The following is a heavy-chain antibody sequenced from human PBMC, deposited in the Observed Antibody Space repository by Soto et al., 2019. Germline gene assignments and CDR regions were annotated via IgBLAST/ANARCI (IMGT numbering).Heavy chain of an antibody. Sequence: QVQLVQSGAEEKKPGASVKVSCKASGYTFTGYAMHWVRQAPGQRLEWMGWINAGNGNTKYSQKFQGRVTITSDTSASPAYMELRSLRSQATAVYYCARAVAVPADFASWGQGTLVTVSS. V-gene: IGHV1-3*05. J-gene: IGHJ4*02. CDR3: ARAVAVPADFAS. CDR1: GYTFTGYA. CDR2: INAGNGNT. D-gene: IGHD6-19*01.